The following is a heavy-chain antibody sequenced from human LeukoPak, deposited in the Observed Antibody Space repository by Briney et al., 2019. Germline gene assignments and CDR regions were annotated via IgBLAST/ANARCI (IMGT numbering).Heavy chain of an antibody. CDR2: IGTAGDT. J-gene: IGHJ4*02. CDR3: ARKNGLDY. CDR1: GFTFSSYD. Sequence: GGSLRLSCAACGFTFSSYDMHWVRQATGKGLEWVSAIGTAGDTYYPGSVKGQFTISRDNSKNTLYLQMNSLRAEDTAVYYCARKNGLDYWGQGTLVTVSS. V-gene: IGHV3-13*03.